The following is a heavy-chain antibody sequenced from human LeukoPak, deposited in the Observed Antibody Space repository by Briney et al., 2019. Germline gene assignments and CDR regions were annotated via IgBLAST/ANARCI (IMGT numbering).Heavy chain of an antibody. CDR2: ISSSSNNI. D-gene: IGHD2-21*02. CDR3: ASMADGMVVTASFDY. V-gene: IGHV3-48*04. Sequence: QPGGSLRLPCAASVFTFSYYTMNGVRQSPGKAREGVTYISSSSNNIHYADAVKDRYTNSRYNAKNSLYQEMNSLRGGDTAVYYCASMADGMVVTASFDYWGQGTLVTVSS. CDR1: VFTFSYYT. J-gene: IGHJ4*02.